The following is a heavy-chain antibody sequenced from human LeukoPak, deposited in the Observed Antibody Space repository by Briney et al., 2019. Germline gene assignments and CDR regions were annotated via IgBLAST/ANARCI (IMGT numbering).Heavy chain of an antibody. CDR1: RFTFSTYG. CDR2: ISYDGSNK. D-gene: IGHD3-10*01. CDR3: AKDLSPLVWLVSGSDAFDI. Sequence: PGGSLRLSCAASRFTFSTYGMYWVRQAPGKGLEWVAVISYDGSNKYYADSVKGRFTISRDNSKNTLYLQMNSLRVEDTAVYYCAKDLSPLVWLVSGSDAFDIWGQGTMVTVSS. J-gene: IGHJ3*02. V-gene: IGHV3-30*18.